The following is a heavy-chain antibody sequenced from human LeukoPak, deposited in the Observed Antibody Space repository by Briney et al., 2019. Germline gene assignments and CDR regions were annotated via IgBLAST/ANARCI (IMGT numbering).Heavy chain of an antibody. D-gene: IGHD2-2*02. CDR2: INPIGGGT. Sequence: HGASVKVSCKTSGYTFTGYSIHWVRQAPGHGLEWVGWINPIGGGTIYAQRFQGRVTMTRDTSISTAYMEVNRLRSDDTAVYYCARERGYCVSSSCYTSDAFDIWGQGTMVTVSS. V-gene: IGHV1-2*02. J-gene: IGHJ3*02. CDR1: GYTFTGYS. CDR3: ARERGYCVSSSCYTSDAFDI.